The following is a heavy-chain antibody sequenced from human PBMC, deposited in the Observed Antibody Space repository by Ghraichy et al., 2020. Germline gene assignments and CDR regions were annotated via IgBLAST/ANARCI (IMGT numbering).Heavy chain of an antibody. CDR2: ISNDGTNK. CDR3: AKGGGYTSGTNDAFDI. V-gene: IGHV3-30*18. Sequence: LSLTCAASGFTFSDYGMHWVRQAPGKGLEWVAVISNDGTNKYSADSVQGRFTISRDNSKNTLYLQMNSLSADDTAVYYCAKGGGYTSGTNDAFDIWGQGTVVTVSS. CDR1: GFTFSDYG. J-gene: IGHJ3*02. D-gene: IGHD5-18*01.